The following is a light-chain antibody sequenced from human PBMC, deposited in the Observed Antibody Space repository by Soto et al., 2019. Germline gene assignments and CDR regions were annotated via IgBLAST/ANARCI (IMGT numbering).Light chain of an antibody. J-gene: IGLJ1*01. CDR1: ASDVGGYNY. CDR3: CSYTSRTTYV. Sequence: QSALTQPASVSGSPGQSITISCTGTASDVGGYNYVSWYQQHPGKAPKLMIHAVSNRPSGISSRFSGSKSGSTASLTISGLQSEDEADYFCCSYTSRTTYVFGTGTKVTVL. V-gene: IGLV2-14*01. CDR2: AVS.